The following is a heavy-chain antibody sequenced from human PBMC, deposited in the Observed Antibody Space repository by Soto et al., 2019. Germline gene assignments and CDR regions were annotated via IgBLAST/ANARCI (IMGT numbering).Heavy chain of an antibody. Sequence: SETLSLTCTVSGGSFNSGGYYWSWIRQPPGKGLEWIGYVYYSGSTYYNPSLKSRVTISADTSKNQFSLMLTPVTAADTAVYYCARDYDFFDHWGQGSLVTVSS. CDR1: GGSFNSGGYY. CDR2: VYYSGST. D-gene: IGHD3-16*01. CDR3: ARDYDFFDH. J-gene: IGHJ4*02. V-gene: IGHV4-31*03.